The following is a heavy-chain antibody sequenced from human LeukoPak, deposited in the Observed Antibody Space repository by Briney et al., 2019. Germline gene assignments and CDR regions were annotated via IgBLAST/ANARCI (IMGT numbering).Heavy chain of an antibody. Sequence: GGSLRLSCAASGFTFNNYALAWVRQTPEKGLECVSAISGDGVSLYYVDSVRGRFTISRDNSKNTLYLQMHSLRVEDTAVYFCARDSLEYTTSSAAYWGQGTLVTVSS. CDR1: GFTFNNYA. CDR2: ISGDGVSL. D-gene: IGHD6-6*01. CDR3: ARDSLEYTTSSAAY. V-gene: IGHV3-23*01. J-gene: IGHJ4*02.